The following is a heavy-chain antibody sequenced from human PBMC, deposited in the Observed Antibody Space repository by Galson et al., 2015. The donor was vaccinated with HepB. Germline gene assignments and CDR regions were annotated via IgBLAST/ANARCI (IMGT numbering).Heavy chain of an antibody. D-gene: IGHD3-9*01. CDR1: GYTFTSYG. CDR2: ISAYNGHT. J-gene: IGHJ4*02. Sequence: SVKVSCKASGYTFTSYGINWVRQAPGQGLEWMGWISAYNGHTDYAQKFQGRVTMTTDTSTTTAYMEMRSLRSDDTAMYYCARLEMKWRSDWCFSPYSDYWGQGTLVTVSS. V-gene: IGHV1-18*04. CDR3: ARLEMKWRSDWCFSPYSDY.